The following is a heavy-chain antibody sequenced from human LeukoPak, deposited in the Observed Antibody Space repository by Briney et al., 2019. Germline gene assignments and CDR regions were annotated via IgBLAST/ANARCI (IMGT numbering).Heavy chain of an antibody. V-gene: IGHV3-64*01. CDR2: ISTNGDST. J-gene: IGHJ5*02. D-gene: IGHD3-16*01. CDR1: GFTFSSYT. Sequence: GGSLRLSCAASGFTFSSYTVHWVRQAPGRGLESVSAISTNGDSTYCVNSVKDRFTISRDNSKNTLHLQMGSLRAEDQAVYYCAREFDGGFDPWGQGTLVTVSS. CDR3: AREFDGGFDP.